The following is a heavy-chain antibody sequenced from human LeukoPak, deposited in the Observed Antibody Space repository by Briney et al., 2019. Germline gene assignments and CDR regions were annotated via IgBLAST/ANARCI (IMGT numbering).Heavy chain of an antibody. J-gene: IGHJ4*02. CDR3: ARDWALYGGEFDY. CDR2: ISAYNGNT. Sequence: ASVKVSCKASGYTFTSYGISWVRQAPGQGLEWMGWISAYNGNTNYAQKLQGRVTMTTDTSTSTASMELRSLRSDDTAVYYCARDWALYGGEFDYWGQGTLVTVSS. V-gene: IGHV1-18*01. D-gene: IGHD4-23*01. CDR1: GYTFTSYG.